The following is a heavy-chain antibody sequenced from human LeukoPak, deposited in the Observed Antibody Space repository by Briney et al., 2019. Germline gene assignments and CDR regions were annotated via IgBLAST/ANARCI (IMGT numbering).Heavy chain of an antibody. J-gene: IGHJ6*03. CDR2: ISHTGST. CDR3: ARVTPTILGVLSGGYMDV. Sequence: SETLSLTCAVSGYSISSGYYWGWIRQPPGKGLEWIGNISHTGSTYCNPSLKSRVTISVDTSKNQFSLKLSSVTAADTAVYYCARVTPTILGVLSGGYMDVWGKGSTVTVSS. D-gene: IGHD3-3*01. CDR1: GYSISSGYY. V-gene: IGHV4-38-2*01.